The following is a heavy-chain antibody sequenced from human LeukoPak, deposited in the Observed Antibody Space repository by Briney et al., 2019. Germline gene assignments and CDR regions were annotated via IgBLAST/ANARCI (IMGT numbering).Heavy chain of an antibody. CDR3: ARVEETYGGNSDDY. V-gene: IGHV1-24*01. J-gene: IGHJ4*02. D-gene: IGHD4-23*01. CDR2: FDPEDGET. CDR1: GYTLTELS. Sequence: VASVKVSCKVSGYTLTELSMHWVRQAPGKGLEWMGGFDPEDGETIYAQKFQGRVTMTEDTSTDTAYMELSSLRSEDTAVYYCARVEETYGGNSDDYWGQGTLVTVSS.